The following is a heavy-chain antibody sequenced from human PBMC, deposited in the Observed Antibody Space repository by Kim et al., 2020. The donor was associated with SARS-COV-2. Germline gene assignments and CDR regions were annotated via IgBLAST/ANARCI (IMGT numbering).Heavy chain of an antibody. CDR2: INPNSGGT. CDR1: GYTFTGYY. J-gene: IGHJ3*02. D-gene: IGHD3-22*01. Sequence: ASVKVSCKASGYTFTGYYMHWVRQAPGQGLEWMGRINPNSGGTNYAQKFQGRVTMTRDTSISTAYMELSRLRSDDTAVYYCARVRFIVVAPGAFDIWGQGTMVTVSS. V-gene: IGHV1-2*06. CDR3: ARVRFIVVAPGAFDI.